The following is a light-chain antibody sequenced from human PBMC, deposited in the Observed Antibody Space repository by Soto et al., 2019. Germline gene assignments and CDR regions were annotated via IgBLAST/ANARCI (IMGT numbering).Light chain of an antibody. CDR1: ENIKNW. CDR3: QQYDVHPKT. V-gene: IGKV1-5*01. J-gene: IGKJ1*01. CDR2: DAS. Sequence: DIQMTQSPSTLSASVGDRVTITCRASENIKNWLAWYQQTAGKAPKVLISDASRLEAGVPSRLSGSGSGTDFTLTITSLQNDDFGPYYCQQYDVHPKTLGQGTKADIK.